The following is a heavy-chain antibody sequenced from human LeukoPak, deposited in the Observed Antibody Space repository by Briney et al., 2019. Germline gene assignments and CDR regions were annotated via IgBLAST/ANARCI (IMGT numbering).Heavy chain of an antibody. CDR2: ISGSGGST. V-gene: IGHV3-23*01. CDR1: GLTFTNAW. CDR3: AKDADYYYYYGMDV. J-gene: IGHJ6*02. Sequence: GGSLRLSCAVSGLTFTNAWMSWVRQAPGKGLEWVSAISGSGGSTYCADSVKGRFTISRDNSKNTLYLQMNSLRAEDTAVYYCAKDADYYYYYGMDVWGQGTTVTVSS.